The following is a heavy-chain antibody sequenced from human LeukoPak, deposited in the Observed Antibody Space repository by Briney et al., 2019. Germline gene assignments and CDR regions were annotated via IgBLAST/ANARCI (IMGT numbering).Heavy chain of an antibody. Sequence: GGSLRLSCAASGFTFSNYGMHWVRQAPGKGLEWVAVIWFDGSNKYYADSVKGRFTISRDNSKSTLYLRLNSLRAEDTAVYYCARGGGDDAFDIWGQGTMVTVSS. J-gene: IGHJ3*02. CDR1: GFTFSNYG. CDR3: ARGGGDDAFDI. V-gene: IGHV3-33*01. CDR2: IWFDGSNK. D-gene: IGHD3-10*01.